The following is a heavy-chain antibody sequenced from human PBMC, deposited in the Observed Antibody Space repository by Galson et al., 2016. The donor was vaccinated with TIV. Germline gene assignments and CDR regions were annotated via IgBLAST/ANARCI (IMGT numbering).Heavy chain of an antibody. V-gene: IGHV1-2*02. D-gene: IGHD3-16*01. CDR1: GYTFTGFY. Sequence: SVKVSCKASGYTFTGFYIHWIRQAPGQGLGWMGWLNPDSGDTDYAQNFQGRVTMTRDTSIRTAYMELSRLMSVDTAVYYCARRNWGNWLDPWGQGTLVTVSS. J-gene: IGHJ5*02. CDR2: LNPDSGDT. CDR3: ARRNWGNWLDP.